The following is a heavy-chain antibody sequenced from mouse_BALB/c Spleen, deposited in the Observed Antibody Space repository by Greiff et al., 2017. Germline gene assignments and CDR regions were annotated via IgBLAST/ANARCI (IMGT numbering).Heavy chain of an antibody. CDR3: ASRLRREDY. Sequence: EVMLVESGAELVKPGASVKLSCTASGFNIKDTYMHWVKQRPEQGLEWIGRIDPANGNTKYDPKFQGKATITADTSSNTAYLQLSSLTSEDTAVYYCASRLRREDYWGQGTSVTVSS. CDR2: IDPANGNT. J-gene: IGHJ4*01. D-gene: IGHD2-4*01. CDR1: GFNIKDTY. V-gene: IGHV14-3*02.